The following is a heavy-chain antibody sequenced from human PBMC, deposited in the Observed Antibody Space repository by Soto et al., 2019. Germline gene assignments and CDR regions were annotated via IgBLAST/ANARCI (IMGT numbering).Heavy chain of an antibody. CDR3: VRSNNFLTESYTDAVDWFDP. J-gene: IGHJ5*02. V-gene: IGHV1-8*01. Sequence: QVQLVQSGAEVKKPGASVKVSCKASGYTFINYDINWVRQAPGQGLEWMGLMNPKNGNTEYAQDFQGRVTMTRDTSTSTAYMELSGLRSEDTAMYYCVRSNNFLTESYTDAVDWFDPWGPGTLVTVSS. CDR1: GYTFINYD. CDR2: MNPKNGNT. D-gene: IGHD3-9*01.